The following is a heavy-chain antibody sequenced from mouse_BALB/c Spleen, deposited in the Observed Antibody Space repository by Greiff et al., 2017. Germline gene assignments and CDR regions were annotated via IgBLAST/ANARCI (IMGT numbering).Heavy chain of an antibody. CDR1: GFAFSSYD. D-gene: IGHD2-14*01. Sequence: DVKLVESGGGLVKPGGSLKLSCAASGFAFSSYDMSWVRQTPEKRLEWVAYISSGGGSTYYPDTVKGRFTISRDNAKNTLYLQMSSLKSEDTAMYYCARHRYDGAWFAYWGQGTLVTVSA. J-gene: IGHJ3*01. CDR2: ISSGGGST. CDR3: ARHRYDGAWFAY. V-gene: IGHV5-12-1*01.